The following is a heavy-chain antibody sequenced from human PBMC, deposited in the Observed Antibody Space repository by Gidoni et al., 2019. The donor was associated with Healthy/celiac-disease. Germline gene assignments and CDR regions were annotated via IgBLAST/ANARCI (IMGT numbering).Heavy chain of an antibody. D-gene: IGHD3-10*01. Sequence: QITLKESGPTLVKPTQTLTLTCTFSGFSLSTSGVGVGWIRQPPGKALEWLALIYWDDDKRYSPSLKSRLTITKDTSKNQVVLTMTNMDPVDTATYYCAHTSAWFGELPLPSFDYWGQGTLVTVSS. V-gene: IGHV2-5*02. CDR1: GFSLSTSGVG. CDR2: IYWDDDK. J-gene: IGHJ4*02. CDR3: AHTSAWFGELPLPSFDY.